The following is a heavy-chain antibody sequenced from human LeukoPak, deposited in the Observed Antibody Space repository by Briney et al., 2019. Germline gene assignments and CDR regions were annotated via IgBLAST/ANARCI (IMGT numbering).Heavy chain of an antibody. V-gene: IGHV4-34*01. J-gene: IGHJ4*02. Sequence: SETLSLTCAVYGGSFSGYYWSWIRQPPGKGLEWIGEINPSGSTNYNPSLKSRVTISVDTSKNQFSLKLSSVTAADTAVYYCARVGPYYYDSSGYNEFDYWGQGTLVTVSS. CDR3: ARVGPYYYDSSGYNEFDY. CDR2: INPSGST. CDR1: GGSFSGYY. D-gene: IGHD3-22*01.